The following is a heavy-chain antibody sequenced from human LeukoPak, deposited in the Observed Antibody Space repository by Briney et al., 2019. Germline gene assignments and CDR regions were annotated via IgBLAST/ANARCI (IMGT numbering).Heavy chain of an antibody. CDR2: INAGNGNT. Sequence: GASVKVSCKASGYTFTSYAMHWVRQAPGQRLEWMGWINAGNGNTKYLQKFQGRVTITRDTSASTAYMELSSLRSEDTAVYYCLRFCSSTSCSADPWGQGTLVTVSS. J-gene: IGHJ5*02. CDR1: GYTFTSYA. D-gene: IGHD2-2*01. CDR3: LRFCSSTSCSADP. V-gene: IGHV1-3*01.